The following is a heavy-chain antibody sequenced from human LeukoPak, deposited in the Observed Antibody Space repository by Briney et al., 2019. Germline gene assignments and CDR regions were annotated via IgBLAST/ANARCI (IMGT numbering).Heavy chain of an antibody. CDR1: GYSISSGYY. Sequence: SETLSLTCTVSGYSISSGYYWGWIRQPPGKGLEWIANIYHSGNTYYNPSLKSRVTISVDTSKNQLSLQLSSMTTADTAVYYCARASGSYLVSSDFDYWGQGTLVTVSS. V-gene: IGHV4-38-2*02. J-gene: IGHJ4*02. D-gene: IGHD1-26*01. CDR3: ARASGSYLVSSDFDY. CDR2: IYHSGNT.